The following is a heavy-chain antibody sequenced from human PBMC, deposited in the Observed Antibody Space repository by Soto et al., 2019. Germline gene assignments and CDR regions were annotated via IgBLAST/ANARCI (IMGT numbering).Heavy chain of an antibody. CDR1: GDSVSSNSAA. CDR2: TYYRSKWYN. Sequence: SQTLSLTCAISGDSVSSNSAAWNWIRQSPSRGLEWLGRTYYRSKWYNDYAVSVKSRITISPDTPKNQFSLQLNSVTPEDTAVYYCARDYYDSSGYYYGDYYYYGMDVWGQGTTVTVSS. J-gene: IGHJ6*02. V-gene: IGHV6-1*01. D-gene: IGHD3-22*01. CDR3: ARDYYDSSGYYYGDYYYYGMDV.